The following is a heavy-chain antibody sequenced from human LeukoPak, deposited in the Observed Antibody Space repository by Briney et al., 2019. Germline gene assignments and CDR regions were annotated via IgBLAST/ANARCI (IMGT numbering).Heavy chain of an antibody. J-gene: IGHJ4*02. CDR1: GFTFSNYW. Sequence: GGSLRLSCAASGFTFSNYWMGWVRQAPGKRPEWVANMNIDGSEKYYADSVKGRFTISRDNARNSVYLQMNSLRVEDTAVYYCARDPVEWELLLDCWGQGTLVTVSS. CDR3: ARDPVEWELLLDC. D-gene: IGHD1-26*01. V-gene: IGHV3-7*01. CDR2: MNIDGSEK.